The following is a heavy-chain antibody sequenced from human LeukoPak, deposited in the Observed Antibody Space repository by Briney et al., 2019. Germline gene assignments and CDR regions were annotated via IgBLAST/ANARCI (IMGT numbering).Heavy chain of an antibody. CDR1: GDSVSSNSAA. J-gene: IGHJ4*02. CDR2: TYYRSKWYN. D-gene: IGHD3-10*01. Sequence: SQTLSLTCAISGDSVSSNSAAWNWIRQSPSRGLEWLGRTYYRSKWYNDYAVSVKSRITINPDTSKNQFSLQLNSVTPEDTAVYYCARDSTDYYGSDPVAYHYWGQGTLVTVSS. CDR3: ARDSTDYYGSDPVAYHY. V-gene: IGHV6-1*01.